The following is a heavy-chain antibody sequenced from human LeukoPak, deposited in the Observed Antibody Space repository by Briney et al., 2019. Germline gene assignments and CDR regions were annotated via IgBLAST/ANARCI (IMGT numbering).Heavy chain of an antibody. CDR1: GYTFTSYG. J-gene: IGHJ4*02. CDR3: ARDGLPYYYDSSGNFDY. D-gene: IGHD3-22*01. Sequence: ASVKVSCKASGYTFTSYGISWVRQAPGQGLEWMGWISAYNGSTNYAQKLQGRVTMTTDTSTSTAYMELRSLRSDDTAVYYCARDGLPYYYDSSGNFDYWGQGTLVTVSS. CDR2: ISAYNGST. V-gene: IGHV1-18*01.